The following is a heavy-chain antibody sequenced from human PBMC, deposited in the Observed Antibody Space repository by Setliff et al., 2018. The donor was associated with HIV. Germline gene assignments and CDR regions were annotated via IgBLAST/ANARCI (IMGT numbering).Heavy chain of an antibody. D-gene: IGHD6-13*01. J-gene: IGHJ5*02. V-gene: IGHV3-30*02. CDR2: VRFDGNDK. Sequence: GGPLRLSCAASGIIFSNYGMHWVRQAPGKGLEWVAYVRFDGNDKYYRDSVKGRFTISRDNHKKTLYLQMNSLRAEDTAVYFCARPLLQQLVLGINWFDPWGQGTLVTVSS. CDR1: GIIFSNYG. CDR3: ARPLLQQLVLGINWFDP.